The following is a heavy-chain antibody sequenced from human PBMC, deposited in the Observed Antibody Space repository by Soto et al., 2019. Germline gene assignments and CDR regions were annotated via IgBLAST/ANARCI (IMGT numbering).Heavy chain of an antibody. D-gene: IGHD5-18*01. CDR2: IYTSGST. J-gene: IGHJ4*02. CDR3: ARGSGWTQLASKYYFDY. Sequence: QVQLQESGPGLVKPSETLSLTCTVSGGSISSYYWSWIRQPAGKGLEWIGRIYTSGSTNYNPSLKSRVTMSVDTSKNQFSLKLSSVTAADTAVYYCARGSGWTQLASKYYFDYWGQGTLVTVSS. V-gene: IGHV4-4*07. CDR1: GGSISSYY.